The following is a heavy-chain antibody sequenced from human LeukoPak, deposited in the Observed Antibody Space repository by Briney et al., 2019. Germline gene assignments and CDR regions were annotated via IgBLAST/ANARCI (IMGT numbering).Heavy chain of an antibody. Sequence: GGSLRLSCAGSGFAFTRYWPSWVRQAPGKGLEWLANIKQDGSETYYVDSVKGRLTISRDNAKNTLYLQMNSLRAEDTAVYYCARDIADAFDIWGQGTVVTVSS. J-gene: IGHJ3*02. D-gene: IGHD6-13*01. V-gene: IGHV3-7*01. CDR1: GFAFTRYW. CDR2: IKQDGSET. CDR3: ARDIADAFDI.